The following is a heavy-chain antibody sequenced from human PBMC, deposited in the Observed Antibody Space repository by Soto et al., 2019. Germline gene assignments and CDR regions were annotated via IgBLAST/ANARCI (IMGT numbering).Heavy chain of an antibody. Sequence: ASVKVSCKASGYTFTSYYMHWVRQAPGQGLEWMGIINPSGGSTSYAQKFQGRGTMTRDTSTSTVYMELSSLRSEDTAVYYCARGYYDILTGYYNDWFDPWGQGTLVTVSS. CDR1: GYTFTSYY. V-gene: IGHV1-46*03. CDR2: INPSGGST. D-gene: IGHD3-9*01. CDR3: ARGYYDILTGYYNDWFDP. J-gene: IGHJ5*02.